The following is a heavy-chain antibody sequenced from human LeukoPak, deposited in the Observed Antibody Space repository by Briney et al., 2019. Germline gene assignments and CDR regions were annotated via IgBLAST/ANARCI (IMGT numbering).Heavy chain of an antibody. D-gene: IGHD6-13*01. Sequence: PSETLSLTCTVSGGSISSYYWSWIRQPPGKGLEWIGYIYYSGSTNYNPSLKSRVTISVDTSKNQSSLKLSSVTAADTAVYYCARGQTAGDYYYGMDVWGQGTTVTVSS. J-gene: IGHJ6*02. CDR3: ARGQTAGDYYYGMDV. CDR2: IYYSGST. CDR1: GGSISSYY. V-gene: IGHV4-59*01.